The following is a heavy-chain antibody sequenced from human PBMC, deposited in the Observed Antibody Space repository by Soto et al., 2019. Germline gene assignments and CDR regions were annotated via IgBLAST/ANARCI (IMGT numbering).Heavy chain of an antibody. CDR3: ARALNGYDILTGYTY. J-gene: IGHJ4*02. D-gene: IGHD3-9*01. V-gene: IGHV1-69*13. CDR2: IIPIFGIG. CDR1: GGTFNRYA. Sequence: ASVKVSCKASGGTFNRYAISWVRQAPGQGLEWMGGIIPIFGIGNDAQRFQGRVTITADESTGTAYMELSSLRSEDTAVYYCARALNGYDILTGYTYWGQGTLVTVSS.